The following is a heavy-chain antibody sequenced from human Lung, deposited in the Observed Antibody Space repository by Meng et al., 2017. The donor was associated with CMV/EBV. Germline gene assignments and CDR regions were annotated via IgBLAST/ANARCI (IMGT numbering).Heavy chain of an antibody. V-gene: IGHV4-31*03. CDR3: ARTNYGDYNWFDP. Sequence: QVQLTESGPGLVKPSQTLSLTCTVSGGSISSGGFYWSWIRQHPGKGLEWIGYIYYSGSTYYNPSLRSRVAISIDTSKNQFSLKLTSVTAADTAVYFCARTNYGDYNWFDPWGQGTLVTVSS. D-gene: IGHD4-17*01. CDR1: GGSISSGGFY. J-gene: IGHJ5*02. CDR2: IYYSGST.